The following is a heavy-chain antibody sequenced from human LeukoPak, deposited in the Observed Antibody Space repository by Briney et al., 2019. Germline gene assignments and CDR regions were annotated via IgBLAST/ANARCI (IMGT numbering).Heavy chain of an antibody. J-gene: IGHJ4*02. Sequence: HPGGSLRLSCAASEFNVRSNYMSWVRQAPGKGLEWVSVLYSGGSTYYADSVKGRFTISSDNSKNTLYLQMNSLRAEDTAVYYCARVRGWKYFDYWGQGTLVTVSS. D-gene: IGHD1-1*01. CDR1: EFNVRSNY. CDR2: LYSGGST. CDR3: ARVRGWKYFDY. V-gene: IGHV3-66*01.